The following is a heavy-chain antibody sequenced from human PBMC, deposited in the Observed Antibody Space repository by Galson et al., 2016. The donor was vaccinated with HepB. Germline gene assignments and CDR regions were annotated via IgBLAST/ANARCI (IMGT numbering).Heavy chain of an antibody. J-gene: IGHJ4*02. D-gene: IGHD3-10*01. CDR2: IIPIFDTA. Sequence: SVKVSCKASGDTFNNYAISWVRQAPGQGPEWIGGIIPIFDTAKYAQKFQGRVTITAEESTYTAYMELSSLTSEDTALYYCARDTMVRGAALDYWGQGTLVTVSS. V-gene: IGHV1-69*13. CDR1: GDTFNNYA. CDR3: ARDTMVRGAALDY.